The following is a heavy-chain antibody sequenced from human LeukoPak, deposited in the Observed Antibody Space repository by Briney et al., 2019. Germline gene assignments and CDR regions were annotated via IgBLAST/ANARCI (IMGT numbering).Heavy chain of an antibody. V-gene: IGHV3-23*01. Sequence: GSLRLSCAASGFTFDNYAMTWVRQAPGKGLEWVSTVSASGGNTDYADSVKGRFTISRDNSKNTLYLHINSLRADDTAVYYCAKTVGGLRFCDYWGQGTLVTVSS. D-gene: IGHD3-3*01. CDR3: AKTVGGLRFCDY. CDR2: VSASGGNT. J-gene: IGHJ4*02. CDR1: GFTFDNYA.